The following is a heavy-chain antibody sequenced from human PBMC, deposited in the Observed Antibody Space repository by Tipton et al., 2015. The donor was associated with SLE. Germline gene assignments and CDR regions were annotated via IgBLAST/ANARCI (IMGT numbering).Heavy chain of an antibody. CDR3: ARDDTIFGVADY. Sequence: TLSLTCTVSGGFISSGSYCWSWIRQPAGKGLEWIGRIYTSGSTNYNPSLKSRVTISVDTSKNQFSLKLGSVTAADTAVYYCARDDTIFGVADYWGQGTLVTVSS. CDR1: GGFISSGSYC. V-gene: IGHV4-61*02. J-gene: IGHJ4*02. D-gene: IGHD3-3*01. CDR2: IYTSGST.